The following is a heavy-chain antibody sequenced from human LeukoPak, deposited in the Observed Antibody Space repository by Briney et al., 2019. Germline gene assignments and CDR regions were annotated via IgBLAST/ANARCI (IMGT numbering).Heavy chain of an antibody. CDR3: ARDSVRFLEWFSFDY. V-gene: IGHV1-18*01. J-gene: IGHJ4*02. D-gene: IGHD3-3*01. CDR1: GYTFTSYG. CDR2: ISGYNGNI. Sequence: ASVKVSCKASGYTFTSYGISWVRQAPGQGLEWMGWISGYNGNINYVQKLQGRVTMTTDTSTGTVYLELRSLSSDDTAVYYCARDSVRFLEWFSFDYWGQGTLVTVSS.